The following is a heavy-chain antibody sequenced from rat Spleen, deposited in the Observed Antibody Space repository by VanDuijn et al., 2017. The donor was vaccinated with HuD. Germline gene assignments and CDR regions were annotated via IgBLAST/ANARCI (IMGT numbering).Heavy chain of an antibody. Sequence: EVQLVESDGGLVQPGRSLKLSCAASGFTFSDYYMAWVRQAPTKGLEWVASITNTGGSTYYPDSVKGRFTISRDNSKSTLYLQVNSLTSEDTATYDCARRGYVMDAWGQGASVTVSS. J-gene: IGHJ4*01. V-gene: IGHV5-22*01. CDR2: ITNTGGST. CDR1: GFTFSDYY. CDR3: ARRGYVMDA.